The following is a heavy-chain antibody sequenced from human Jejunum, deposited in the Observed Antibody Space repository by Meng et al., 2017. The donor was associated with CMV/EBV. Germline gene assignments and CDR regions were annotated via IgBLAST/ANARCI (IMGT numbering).Heavy chain of an antibody. D-gene: IGHD2-8*01. CDR3: ARVGLLPNAINYAMDV. CDR1: FTISTFS. Sequence: FTISTFSMIWVRQAPRKGLEWVSSISYRSDYIYYADSVKSRFTISRDNGKNSLFLQMNSLRAEDTAVYYCARVGLLPNAINYAMDVWGQGTTVTVSS. CDR2: ISYRSDYI. J-gene: IGHJ6*02. V-gene: IGHV3-21*01.